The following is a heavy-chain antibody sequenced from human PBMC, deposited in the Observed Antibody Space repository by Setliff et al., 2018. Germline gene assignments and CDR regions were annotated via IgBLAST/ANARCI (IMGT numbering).Heavy chain of an antibody. CDR2: ISAYNGNT. Sequence: ASVKVSCKASGYTFTSYGISWVRQAPGQGLEWMGWISAYNGNTNYAQKLQGRVTMTTDTSTSTAYMELRSLRSDDTAVYYCARAIYEPFRESHNWFGPWGPGTLVTVSS. V-gene: IGHV1-18*01. D-gene: IGHD3-16*01. CDR3: ARAIYEPFRESHNWFGP. CDR1: GYTFTSYG. J-gene: IGHJ5*02.